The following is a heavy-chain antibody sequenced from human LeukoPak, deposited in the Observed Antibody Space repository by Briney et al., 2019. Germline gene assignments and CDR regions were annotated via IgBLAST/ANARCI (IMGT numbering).Heavy chain of an antibody. CDR1: GFTFSSYA. CDR2: IPYDGSNK. Sequence: PGGSLRLSCAASGFTFSSYAMHWVRQAPGKGLEWVAVIPYDGSNKYYADSVKGRFTISRDNSKNTLYLQMNSLRAEDTAVYYCARGRERFLEWPDPFDYWGQGTLVTVSS. D-gene: IGHD3-3*01. V-gene: IGHV3-30-3*01. J-gene: IGHJ4*02. CDR3: ARGRERFLEWPDPFDY.